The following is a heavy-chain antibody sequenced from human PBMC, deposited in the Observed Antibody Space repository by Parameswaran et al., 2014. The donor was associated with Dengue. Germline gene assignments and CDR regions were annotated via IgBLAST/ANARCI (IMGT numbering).Heavy chain of an antibody. V-gene: IGHV4-39*01. Sequence: WICQPPGKGLEWIGSSYYSGSTYYNPSLKSRVTISVDTSKNQFSLKLSSVTAADTAVYYCAGTYRSGWTFDYWGQGTLVTVSS. J-gene: IGHJ4*02. D-gene: IGHD6-19*01. CDR3: AGTYRSGWTFDY. CDR2: SYYSGST.